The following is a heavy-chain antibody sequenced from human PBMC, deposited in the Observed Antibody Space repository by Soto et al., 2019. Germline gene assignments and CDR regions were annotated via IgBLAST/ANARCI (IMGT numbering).Heavy chain of an antibody. D-gene: IGHD1-26*01. Sequence: QITLKESGPTLVKPTQTLTLTCTSSGLSLTTSGVAVDWIRQPPEEALEWLALIYWDDGKRYSPSLTSMLTITENSSRNQVVRSMTITDPVDTGTYFCAHSGGSERIDTFTVWGQGTMVTVSS. CDR3: AHSGGSERIDTFTV. CDR2: IYWDDGK. J-gene: IGHJ3*01. CDR1: GLSLTTSGVA. V-gene: IGHV2-5*02.